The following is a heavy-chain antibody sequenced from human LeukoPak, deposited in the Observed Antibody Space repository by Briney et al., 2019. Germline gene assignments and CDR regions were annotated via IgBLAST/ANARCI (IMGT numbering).Heavy chain of an antibody. J-gene: IGHJ4*02. Sequence: GESLKISCKGSGYSFTSYWIGWVRQMPGKGLEWMGIIYPGDSDTRNSPSFQGQVTISADKSISTAYLQWSSLKASDTAMYYCARGGYCSSTSCYSDYWGQGTLVTVSS. V-gene: IGHV5-51*01. CDR3: ARGGYCSSTSCYSDY. D-gene: IGHD2-2*01. CDR1: GYSFTSYW. CDR2: IYPGDSDT.